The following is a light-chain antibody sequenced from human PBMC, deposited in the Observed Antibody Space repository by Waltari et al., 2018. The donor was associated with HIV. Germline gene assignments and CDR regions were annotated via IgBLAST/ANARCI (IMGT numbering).Light chain of an antibody. CDR1: SSNIGAKY. CDR2: RDN. CDR3: ATWDDRLSGVL. Sequence: QSVLAQPPSASGTPGQRVTISCSGSSSNIGAKYVYWYQQIPVTTPKLLIYRDNQWPSGVPDRFSVSKSGTSASLAISGLRSEDEAIYFCATWDDRLSGVLFGGGTKLTVL. V-gene: IGLV1-47*01. J-gene: IGLJ2*01.